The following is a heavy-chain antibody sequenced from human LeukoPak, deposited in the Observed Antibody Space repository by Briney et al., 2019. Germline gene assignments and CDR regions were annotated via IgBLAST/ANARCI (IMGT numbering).Heavy chain of an antibody. D-gene: IGHD1-26*01. CDR2: ILHTGST. CDR1: GGPISRGYW. J-gene: IGHJ4*02. Sequence: PSETLSLTCVVSGGPISRGYWWSWVRQPPGKGLEWIGEILHTGSTNYNPSLKSRVIISVDTSKNQFSLKLTSVSAADTAIYYCTRNAAYCLDYWGQGTLVTVSS. CDR3: TRNAAYCLDY. V-gene: IGHV4-4*02.